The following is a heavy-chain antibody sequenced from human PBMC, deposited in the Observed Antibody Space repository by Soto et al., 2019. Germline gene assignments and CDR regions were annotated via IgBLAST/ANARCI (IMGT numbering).Heavy chain of an antibody. CDR2: IYYSGST. D-gene: IGHD2-2*02. V-gene: IGHV4-59*01. CDR1: GGSISSYY. CDR3: ARGPPVPAAIDDWFDP. J-gene: IGHJ5*02. Sequence: PSETLSLTCTVSGGSISSYYWSWIRQPPGKGLEWIGYIYYSGSTNYNPSLKSRVTISVDTSKNQFSLKLSSVTAADTAVYYCARGPPVPAAIDDWFDPWGQGTLVPVSS.